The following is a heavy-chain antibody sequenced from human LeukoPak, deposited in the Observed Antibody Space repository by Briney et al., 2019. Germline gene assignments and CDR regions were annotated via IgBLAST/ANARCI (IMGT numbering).Heavy chain of an antibody. J-gene: IGHJ4*02. V-gene: IGHV4-31*03. CDR2: IYYSGST. CDR3: ARGRYFDWLSHFDY. D-gene: IGHD3-9*01. Sequence: KPSETLSLTCTVSGGSISSGGYYWSWIRQHPGKGLEWIGYIYYSGSTYYNSSLKSRVTISVDTSKNQFSLKLRSVTAADTAVYYCARGRYFDWLSHFDYWGQGTLVTVSS. CDR1: GGSISSGGYY.